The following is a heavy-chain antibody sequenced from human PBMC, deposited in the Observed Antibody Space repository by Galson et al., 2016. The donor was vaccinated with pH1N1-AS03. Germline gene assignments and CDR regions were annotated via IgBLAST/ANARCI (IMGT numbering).Heavy chain of an antibody. V-gene: IGHV1-69*05. CDR1: GGTFSNYA. CDR3: AGRQNGRHYDFWSGARGFDS. Sequence: SVKVSCKASGGTFSNYAISWVRQAPGQGLEWLGGFIPVFNTVKYEQKFQGGVTITTDESTSTAYMEVRSLRSEDTAVYYCAGRQNGRHYDFWSGARGFDSWGQGTLVTVSS. D-gene: IGHD3-3*01. J-gene: IGHJ4*02. CDR2: FIPVFNTV.